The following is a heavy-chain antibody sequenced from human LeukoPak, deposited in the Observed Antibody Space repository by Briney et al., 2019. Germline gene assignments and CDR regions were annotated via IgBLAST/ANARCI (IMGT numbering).Heavy chain of an antibody. V-gene: IGHV3-23*01. CDR1: GFTFSSYA. CDR2: ISDRGGTT. Sequence: GGSLRLSCAASGFTFSSYAMAWVRQAPGKGLEWVSGISDRGGTTYYADSVKGRFTISRDNSKNTLYLQMNSLRAEDTAVYYCARDLYSSSSPYYYYGMDVWGQGTTVTVFS. J-gene: IGHJ6*02. CDR3: ARDLYSSSSPYYYYGMDV. D-gene: IGHD6-6*01.